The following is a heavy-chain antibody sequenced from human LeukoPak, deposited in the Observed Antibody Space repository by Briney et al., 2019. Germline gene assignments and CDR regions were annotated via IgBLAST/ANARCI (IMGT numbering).Heavy chain of an antibody. J-gene: IGHJ3*02. D-gene: IGHD3-16*02. CDR3: ARDRGITFGEVIAAEDAFDI. CDR2: IYYSGST. V-gene: IGHV4-59*01. Sequence: SETLSLTCTVSGGSISSYYWSWIRQPPGKGLEWIGYIYYSGSTNYNPSLKSRVTISVDTSKNQFSLKLSSVTAADTAVYYCARDRGITFGEVIAAEDAFDIWGQGTMVTVSS. CDR1: GGSISSYY.